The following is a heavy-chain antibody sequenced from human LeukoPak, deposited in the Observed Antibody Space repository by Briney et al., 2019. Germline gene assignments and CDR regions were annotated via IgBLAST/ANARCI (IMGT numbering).Heavy chain of an antibody. CDR2: IYGDGST. D-gene: IGHD5-12*01. Sequence: PGGFLRLSCAASGLIVSSNYMSWVRQAPGKGLEWVSIIYGDGSTYYADSMKGRFTISRDNSKNTLYLQMNSLRVEDTAVYYCARVIVATNTFDAFDTWGQGTMVTVSS. CDR3: ARVIVATNTFDAFDT. V-gene: IGHV3-53*01. J-gene: IGHJ3*02. CDR1: GLIVSSNY.